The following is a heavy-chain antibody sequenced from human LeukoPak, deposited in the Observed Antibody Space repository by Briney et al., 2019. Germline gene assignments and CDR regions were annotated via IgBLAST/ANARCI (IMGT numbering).Heavy chain of an antibody. Sequence: PSETLSLTCIVSGYSFSSGYYWGWIRQPPGKGLEWIGGMYHSGTTFFTPSLRDRVTISIDTSKNQFSLRLSSVTAADTAVYYCARMGVGLTAEVDYWGQGTLVTVSS. CDR2: MYHSGTT. J-gene: IGHJ4*02. CDR1: GYSFSSGYY. V-gene: IGHV4-38-2*02. CDR3: ARMGVGLTAEVDY. D-gene: IGHD1-26*01.